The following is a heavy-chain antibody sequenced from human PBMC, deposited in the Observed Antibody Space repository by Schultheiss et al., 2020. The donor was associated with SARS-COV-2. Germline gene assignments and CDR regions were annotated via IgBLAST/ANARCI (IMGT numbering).Heavy chain of an antibody. CDR2: FDPEDGET. D-gene: IGHD3-22*01. CDR1: GYTFTGYF. Sequence: ASVKVSCKASGYTFTGYFMHWVRQAPGKGLEWMGGFDPEDGETIYAQKFQGRVTMTEDTSTDTAYMELSSLRSEDTAVYYCARARDHYYDSSGYYYSAHYFDYWGQGTLVTVSS. J-gene: IGHJ4*02. V-gene: IGHV1-24*01. CDR3: ARARDHYYDSSGYYYSAHYFDY.